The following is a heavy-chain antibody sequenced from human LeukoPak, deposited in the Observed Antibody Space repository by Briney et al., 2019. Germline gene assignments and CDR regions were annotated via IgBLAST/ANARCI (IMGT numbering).Heavy chain of an antibody. J-gene: IGHJ6*03. V-gene: IGHV1-3*01. CDR3: ARGRGTSGSNRDFYYYYMDV. Sequence: ASVKVSCKASGYIFTDYAIHWLRQAPGQRPEWMGWMNGGNGNTKYSQKFQGRITLIRDTSAATAYMELSSLRHDDLAVYYCARGRGTSGSNRDFYYYYMDVWGKGTTVTVSS. CDR1: GYIFTDYA. D-gene: IGHD2-15*01. CDR2: MNGGNGNT.